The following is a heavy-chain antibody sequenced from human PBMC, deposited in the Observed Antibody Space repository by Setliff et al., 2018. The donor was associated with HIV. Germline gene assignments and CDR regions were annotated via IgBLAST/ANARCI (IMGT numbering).Heavy chain of an antibody. J-gene: IGHJ1*01. CDR1: GYTLTEVS. D-gene: IGHD5-18*01. Sequence: ASVKVSCKVSGYTLTEVSIHWVRQAPGKGLEWMGYFDPEDGETVHAQKFQGRVTMTTDTSTSTAYMELRSLRSDDTAVYYCAREGPGLYSYGFGPEVVAEYFQHWGQGTLVTVSS. CDR3: AREGPGLYSYGFGPEVVAEYFQH. CDR2: FDPEDGET. V-gene: IGHV1-24*01.